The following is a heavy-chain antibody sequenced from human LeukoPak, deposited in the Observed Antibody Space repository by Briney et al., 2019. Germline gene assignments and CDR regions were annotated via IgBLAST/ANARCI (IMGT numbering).Heavy chain of an antibody. CDR3: ARYDNGKDYFDY. V-gene: IGHV3-23*01. CDR2: ISGSGGDT. J-gene: IGHJ4*02. CDR1: GFTFNTYA. Sequence: GGSLRLSCAASGFTFNTYAMTWVRQVPGKGLEWVSGISGSGGDTYFADSVKGRFTISRDNSKDTLYLQMNSLRAEDTAIYYCARYDNGKDYFDYWGQGTLVTVSS. D-gene: IGHD1-1*01.